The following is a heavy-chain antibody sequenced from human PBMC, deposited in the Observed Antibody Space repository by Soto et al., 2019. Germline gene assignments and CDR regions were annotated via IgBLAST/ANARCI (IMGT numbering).Heavy chain of an antibody. CDR3: ARNWKVAADSYYYYGMDV. Sequence: SCAASGFPFISYAMHWGRQAPGKGLEWVAVISYDGSNKYYADSVKGRFTISRDNSKNTLYLQMNSLRAEDTAVYYCARNWKVAADSYYYYGMDVWGQGTTVTVSS. J-gene: IGHJ6*02. D-gene: IGHD2-15*01. CDR2: ISYDGSNK. CDR1: GFPFISYA. V-gene: IGHV3-30-3*01.